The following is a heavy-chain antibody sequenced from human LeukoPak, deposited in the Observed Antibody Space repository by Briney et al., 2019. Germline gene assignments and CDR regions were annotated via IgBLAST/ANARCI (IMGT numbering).Heavy chain of an antibody. CDR3: ARVRYYDSSGPFDY. CDR1: GYTFTGYY. V-gene: IGHV1-2*06. J-gene: IGHJ4*02. CDR2: INPNSGGT. Sequence: ASVKVSCKASGYTFTGYYMHWVRRAPGQGREWMGRINPNSGGTNYAQKFQGRVTMTRDTSISTAYMELSRLRSDDTAVYYCARVRYYDSSGPFDYWGQGTLVTVSS. D-gene: IGHD3-22*01.